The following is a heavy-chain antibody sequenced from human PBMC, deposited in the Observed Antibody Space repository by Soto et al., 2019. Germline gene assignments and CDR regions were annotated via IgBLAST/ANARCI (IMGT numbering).Heavy chain of an antibody. CDR3: ASQYYDILTGYYRDYYYMDV. CDR1: GGSFSGYY. J-gene: IGHJ6*03. V-gene: IGHV4-34*01. D-gene: IGHD3-9*01. Sequence: SETLSLTCAVYGGSFSGYYWSWIRQPPGKGLEWIGEINHSGSTNYNPSLKSRVTISVDTSKNQFSLKLSSVTAADTAVYYCASQYYDILTGYYRDYYYMDVWGKGTTVTVSS. CDR2: INHSGST.